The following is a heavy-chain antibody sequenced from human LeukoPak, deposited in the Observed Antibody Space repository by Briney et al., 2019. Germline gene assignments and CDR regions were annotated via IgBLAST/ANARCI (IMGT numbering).Heavy chain of an antibody. CDR1: GGTFSIYA. Sequence: SVKVSCKASGGTFSIYAISWVRQAPGQGLEWMGGIIPIFGTANYAQKFQGRVTITADESTSTAYMELSSLRSEDTAVYYCARVVGYYGSGSYPDYWGQGTLVTVSS. V-gene: IGHV1-69*13. D-gene: IGHD3-10*01. CDR2: IIPIFGTA. CDR3: ARVVGYYGSGSYPDY. J-gene: IGHJ4*02.